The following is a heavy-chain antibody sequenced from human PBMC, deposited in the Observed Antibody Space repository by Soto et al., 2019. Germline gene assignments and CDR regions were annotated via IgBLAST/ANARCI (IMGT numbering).Heavy chain of an antibody. Sequence: QVQLQESGPRLVKPSETLSLTCTVSGGSISSYYWNWIRQPPGKGLQGIGYIYSSGSTMYNPSLKSRVTMSVDTSKNQLSLKLNSVTAADTAVYYCARDLGGWYWFDPWGQGTLVTVSS. D-gene: IGHD6-19*01. J-gene: IGHJ5*02. CDR3: ARDLGGWYWFDP. CDR2: IYSSGST. CDR1: GGSISSYY. V-gene: IGHV4-59*01.